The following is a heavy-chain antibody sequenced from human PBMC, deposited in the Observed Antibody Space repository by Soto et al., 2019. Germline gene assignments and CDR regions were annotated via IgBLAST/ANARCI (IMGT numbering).Heavy chain of an antibody. V-gene: IGHV3-43*01. J-gene: IGHJ6*04. Sequence: GGSLRLSCAASGFTFDDYTMHWVRQAPGKGLEWVSLISWDGGSTYYADSVKGRFTISRDNSKSSLYLQMNSLRTEDTALYYCATALGAAAGTRYYYYGMDVWGKGTTVTVSS. CDR1: GFTFDDYT. D-gene: IGHD6-13*01. CDR3: ATALGAAAGTRYYYYGMDV. CDR2: ISWDGGST.